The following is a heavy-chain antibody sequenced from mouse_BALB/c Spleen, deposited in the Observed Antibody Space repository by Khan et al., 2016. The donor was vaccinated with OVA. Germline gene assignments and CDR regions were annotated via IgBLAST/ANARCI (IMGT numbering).Heavy chain of an antibody. Sequence: VQLKESGPELVRPGASVKISCKASGYSFTGYFMNWVMQSHGKSLEWIGRINPHIGETFYNQRFTDKATLTVDESSNTAHMELRSLASEDSAVYYCTRIYRSDFDYWGQGTTLTVSS. J-gene: IGHJ2*01. CDR1: GYSFTGYF. D-gene: IGHD1-1*01. CDR3: TRIYRSDFDY. V-gene: IGHV1-20*02. CDR2: INPHIGET.